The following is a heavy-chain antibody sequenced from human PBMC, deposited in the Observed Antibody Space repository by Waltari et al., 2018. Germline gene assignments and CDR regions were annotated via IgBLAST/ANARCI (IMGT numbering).Heavy chain of an antibody. CDR1: GDSIRSGGYY. CDR2: IHHTGST. D-gene: IGHD3-3*01. Sequence: QVQLQESGPGLVKPSQTLSLICIVSGDSIRSGGYYWTWIRQHPGKALEWVGNIHHTGSTSYNPSLKNRVTIESDTSKNEFSLRLTSMTAADTAVYYCARGILGATANSYYHHGMDVWGQGTAVTVSS. J-gene: IGHJ6*02. CDR3: ARGILGATANSYYHHGMDV. V-gene: IGHV4-31*03.